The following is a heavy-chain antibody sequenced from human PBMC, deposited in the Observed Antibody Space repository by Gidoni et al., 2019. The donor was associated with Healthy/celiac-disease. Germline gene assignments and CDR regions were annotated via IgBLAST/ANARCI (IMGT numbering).Heavy chain of an antibody. CDR2: FYPGDSDT. D-gene: IGHD3-10*01. V-gene: IGHV5-51*01. CDR1: GYSFTSYW. Sequence: EVQLVQCGAEVKKPGESLKISCKGSGYSFTSYWIGWVRAMPGKGLEWMGMFYPGDSDTRYSPSFQGQVTISAYKSISTAYLQWSSLKASNTAMYYCARVYHPPFMVRGVIGLYDGLYYFDYWGQGTLVTVSS. J-gene: IGHJ4*02. CDR3: ARVYHPPFMVRGVIGLYDGLYYFDY.